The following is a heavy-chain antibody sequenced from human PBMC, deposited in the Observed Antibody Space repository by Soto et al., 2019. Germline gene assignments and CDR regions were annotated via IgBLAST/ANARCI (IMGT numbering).Heavy chain of an antibody. J-gene: IGHJ6*02. CDR1: GGSFSGYY. Sequence: QVQLQQWGAGLLKPSETLSLTCAVYGGSFSGYYWSWIRQPPGKGLEWIGEINHSGSTNYTPSLKSRVTISVDTSKNQFSLKLSSVTAADTAVYYCARLGSQFYGMDVWGQGTTVTVSS. CDR2: INHSGST. V-gene: IGHV4-34*01. CDR3: ARLGSQFYGMDV. D-gene: IGHD4-4*01.